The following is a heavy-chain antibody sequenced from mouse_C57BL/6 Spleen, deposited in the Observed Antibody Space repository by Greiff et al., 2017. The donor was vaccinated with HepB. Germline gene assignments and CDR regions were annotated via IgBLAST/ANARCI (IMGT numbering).Heavy chain of an antibody. CDR2: IHPSDSDT. CDR1: GYTFTSYW. CDR3: ARWGWLLRTLGVPFAY. Sequence: VQLQQPGAELVKPGASVKVSCKASGYTFTSYWMHWVKQRPGQGLEWIGRIHPSDSDTNYNQKFKGKATLTVDKSSSTAYMQLSSLTSEDSAVYYCARWGWLLRTLGVPFAYWGQGTLVTVSA. J-gene: IGHJ3*01. D-gene: IGHD2-3*01. V-gene: IGHV1-74*01.